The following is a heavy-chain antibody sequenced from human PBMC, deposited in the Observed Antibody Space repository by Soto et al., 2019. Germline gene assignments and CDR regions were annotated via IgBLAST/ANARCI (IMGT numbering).Heavy chain of an antibody. V-gene: IGHV1-24*01. Sequence: ASVKVSCKVSGYTLTELSMHWVRQAPGKGLEWMGGFDPEDGETIYAQKFQGRVTMTEDTSTDTAYMELSSLRSEDTAVYYCATVDIVLFTGAFDIWGQGTMVTVSS. CDR3: ATVDIVLFTGAFDI. J-gene: IGHJ3*02. D-gene: IGHD2-2*03. CDR2: FDPEDGET. CDR1: GYTLTELS.